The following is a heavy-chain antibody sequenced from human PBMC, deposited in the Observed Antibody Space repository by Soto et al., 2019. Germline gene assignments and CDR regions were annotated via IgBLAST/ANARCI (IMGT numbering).Heavy chain of an antibody. CDR2: INPDGSEK. V-gene: IGHV3-7*03. CDR3: AIYGGNSVYFDY. J-gene: IGHJ4*02. CDR1: GFTFSNYW. D-gene: IGHD4-17*01. Sequence: GGSLRLSCAASGFTFSNYWMNWVRQAPGKGLEWVANINPDGSEKYYVDSVKGRFAISRDNAESSLFLQMNSLKDEDTAVYYCAIYGGNSVYFDYWGQGTLVTAPQ.